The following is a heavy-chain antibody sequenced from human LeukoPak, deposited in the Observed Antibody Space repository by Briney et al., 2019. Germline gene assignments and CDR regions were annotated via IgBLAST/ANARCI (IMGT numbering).Heavy chain of an antibody. CDR2: IKQDGSEK. CDR1: GFTFSSYS. J-gene: IGHJ4*02. Sequence: GGSLRLSCAASGFTFSSYSMNWVRQAPGKGLEWVANIKQDGSEKYYVDSVKGRFTISRDNAKNSLYLQMNSLRAEDTAVYYCARGGDTQDYWGQGTLVTVSS. CDR3: ARGGDTQDY. D-gene: IGHD5-18*01. V-gene: IGHV3-7*05.